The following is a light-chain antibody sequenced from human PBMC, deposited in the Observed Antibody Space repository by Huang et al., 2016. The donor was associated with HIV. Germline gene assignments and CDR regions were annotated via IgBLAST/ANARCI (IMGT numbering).Light chain of an antibody. CDR2: GAS. J-gene: IGKJ4*01. V-gene: IGKV3-15*01. CDR1: QSVSTN. CDR3: QQYINWPLT. Sequence: EVVMTQSPHTLSVSPGERATLSCRASQSVSTNLAWYKQKLCQAPRLLIYGASTRATDIPARFSGSESGKEFTLTISSLQSEDLAVYYCQQYINWPLTFGGGTKVEIK.